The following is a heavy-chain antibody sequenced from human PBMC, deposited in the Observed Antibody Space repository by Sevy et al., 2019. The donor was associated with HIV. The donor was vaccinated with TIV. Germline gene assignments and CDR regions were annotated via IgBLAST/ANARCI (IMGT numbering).Heavy chain of an antibody. CDR3: AKVNSGWSETHAFDI. CDR1: GFTFSSYG. Sequence: GGSLRLSCAASGFTFSSYGMHWVRQAPGKGLEWVAIISYDGSNKYYTHSVKGRFTISRDNSKNTLYLQMNSLKTDDTAVYYCAKVNSGWSETHAFDIWGQGTMVTVSS. CDR2: ISYDGSNK. V-gene: IGHV3-30*18. J-gene: IGHJ3*02. D-gene: IGHD6-19*01.